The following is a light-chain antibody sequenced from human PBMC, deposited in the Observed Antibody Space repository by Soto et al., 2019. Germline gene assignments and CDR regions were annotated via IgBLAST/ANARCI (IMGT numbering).Light chain of an antibody. J-gene: IGLJ1*01. CDR2: GVS. V-gene: IGLV2-11*01. CDR3: CSYAGTPYV. CDR1: RSEVGGYNY. Sequence: QSVLTQPRSVFASPGQSVTISCTGARSEVGGYNYVSWYQHHPGKAPKLMIYGVSERPSGVPDRFSGSKSGNTASLTISGLQAEDEADDYCCSYAGTPYVFGTGTKVPVL.